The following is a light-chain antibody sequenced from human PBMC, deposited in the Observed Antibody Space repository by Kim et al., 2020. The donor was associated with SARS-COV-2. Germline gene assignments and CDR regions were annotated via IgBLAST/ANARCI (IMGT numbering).Light chain of an antibody. CDR2: AAS. V-gene: IGKV1-39*01. CDR1: QSISSH. J-gene: IGKJ3*01. CDR3: QQSYITPFT. Sequence: DIQMTQSPSSLSASVGDRVTITRRTTQSISSHLNWYQQKPGRAPKRLISAASTLQGGVPSRFSGSGSETDFTLTISSLQPEDFATYFCQQSYITPFTFGPGTKVDIK.